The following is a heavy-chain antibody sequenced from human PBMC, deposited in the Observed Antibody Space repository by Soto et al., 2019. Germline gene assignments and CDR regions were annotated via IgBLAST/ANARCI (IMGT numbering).Heavy chain of an antibody. CDR1: GYTFTTFG. J-gene: IGHJ5*02. D-gene: IGHD3-16*01. CDR2: IHASSGNT. Sequence: QVLLVQSGAEVQKPGASVRVSCKASGYTFTTFGISWVRQAPGQGLEWMGWIHASSGNTIYAQKFQGRVKLTTDTSTSTAYVELRSLRSDDTAVYFCTRDPTGGADWFDPWGQGTLVTVSS. V-gene: IGHV1-18*01. CDR3: TRDPTGGADWFDP.